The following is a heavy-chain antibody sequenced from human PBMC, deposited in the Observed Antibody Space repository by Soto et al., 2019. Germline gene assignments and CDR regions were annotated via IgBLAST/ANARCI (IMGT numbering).Heavy chain of an antibody. CDR3: ARDLSGQLHMYGGYYYYYYGMDV. V-gene: IGHV1-46*01. Sequence: ASVKVSCKASGYTFTSYYMHWVRQAPGQGLEWMGIINPSGGSTSYAQKFQGRVTMTRDTSTSTVYMELSSLRSEDTAVYYCARDLSGQLHMYGGYYYYYYGMDVWGQGTTVTVSS. D-gene: IGHD2-8*01. CDR2: INPSGGST. J-gene: IGHJ6*02. CDR1: GYTFTSYY.